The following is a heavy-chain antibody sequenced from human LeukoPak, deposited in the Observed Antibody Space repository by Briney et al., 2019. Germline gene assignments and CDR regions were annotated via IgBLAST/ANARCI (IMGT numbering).Heavy chain of an antibody. J-gene: IGHJ4*02. V-gene: IGHV4-34*01. Sequence: GSLRLSCAASGFTFSKAWMSWIRQPPGKGLEWIGEINHSGSTNYNPSLKSRVTISVDTSKNQFSLKLSSVTAADTAVYYCARGIAARSINFDYWGQGTLVTVSS. CDR1: GFTFSKAW. CDR3: ARGIAARSINFDY. CDR2: INHSGST. D-gene: IGHD6-6*01.